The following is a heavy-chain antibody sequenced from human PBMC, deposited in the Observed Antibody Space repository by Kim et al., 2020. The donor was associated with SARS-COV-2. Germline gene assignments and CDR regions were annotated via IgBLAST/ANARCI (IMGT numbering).Heavy chain of an antibody. V-gene: IGHV3-30*04. D-gene: IGHD6-13*01. CDR1: GFTFSSYA. J-gene: IGHJ4*02. CDR2: ISYDGSNK. CDR3: AREAQLVREHFDY. Sequence: GGSLRLSCAASGFTFSSYAMHWVRQAPGKGLEWVAVISYDGSNKYYADSVKGRFTISRDNSKNTLYLQMNSLRAEDTAVYYCAREAQLVREHFDYWGQGTLVTVSS.